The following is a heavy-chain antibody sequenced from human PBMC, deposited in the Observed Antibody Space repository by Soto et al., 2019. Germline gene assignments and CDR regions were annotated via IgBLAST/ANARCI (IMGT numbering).Heavy chain of an antibody. D-gene: IGHD5-12*01. CDR3: ARDSGYSGYDPFDY. Sequence: ASVKVSCKASGYTFTSYAMHWVRQAPGQRLEWMGWINAGNGNTKYSQKFQGRVTITRDTSASTAYMELSSLRSEDTAVYYCARDSGYSGYDPFDYWGQGTLVTVSS. CDR1: GYTFTSYA. CDR2: INAGNGNT. V-gene: IGHV1-3*01. J-gene: IGHJ4*02.